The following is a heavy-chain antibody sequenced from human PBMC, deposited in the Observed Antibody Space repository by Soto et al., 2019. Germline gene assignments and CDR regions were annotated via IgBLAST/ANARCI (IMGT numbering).Heavy chain of an antibody. D-gene: IGHD2-21*01. CDR2: IYDSGNT. V-gene: IGHV4-30-4*01. CDR3: ASGLSGDKVDQ. Sequence: QVQLQESGPGLVKPSQTLSLTCTVSGGSISDGAYYWSWIRQPPRKGLEWIGHIYDSGNTYNNPSLKSRLTISVDTSKNHSSLNLNSVTAADTAVYYCASGLSGDKVDQWGQGTLVTVSS. J-gene: IGHJ4*02. CDR1: GGSISDGAYY.